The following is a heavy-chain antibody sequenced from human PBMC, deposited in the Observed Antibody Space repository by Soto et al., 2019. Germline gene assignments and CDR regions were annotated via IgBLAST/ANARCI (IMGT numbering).Heavy chain of an antibody. CDR2: ISTYNENM. CDR1: GSTFTSNG. J-gene: IGHJ4*02. V-gene: IGHV1-18*04. D-gene: IGHD5-18*01. CDR3: AYVGGYRTGDYSFDS. Sequence: ASVKVSCKVSGSTFTSNGIGWVRQAPGQGLEWMGWISTYNENMDTAPQLQGRLTMTTDTSTKTAYMELTNLKLDDTALYYCAYVGGYRTGDYSFDSWRQRNPVTVSS.